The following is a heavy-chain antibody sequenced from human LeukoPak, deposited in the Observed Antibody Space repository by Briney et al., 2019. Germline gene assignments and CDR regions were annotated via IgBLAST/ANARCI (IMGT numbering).Heavy chain of an antibody. CDR1: GYTFTGYY. J-gene: IGHJ6*03. CDR2: INPNSGGT. CDR3: ARSTRDIVVVPAAAPNYYYYYMDA. Sequence: GASVTVSCKASGYTFTGYYMHWMRQAPGQGLEWMGWINPNSGGTNYAQKFQGRVTMTRDTSISTAYMELSRLRSDDTAVYYCARSTRDIVVVPAAAPNYYYYYMDAWGKGTTVTVSS. D-gene: IGHD2-2*01. V-gene: IGHV1-2*02.